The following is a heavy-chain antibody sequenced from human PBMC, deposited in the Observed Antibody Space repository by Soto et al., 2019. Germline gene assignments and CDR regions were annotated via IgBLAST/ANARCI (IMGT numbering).Heavy chain of an antibody. CDR2: ISGSGGST. Sequence: EVQLLESGGGLVQPGGSLRLSCAASGFTFSSYAMSWVHQAPGKGLEWVSAISGSGGSTYYADSVKGRFTISRDNSKNTLYLQMNSLRAEDTAVYYCAKDLVLYGSGSNFDYWGQGTLVTVSS. J-gene: IGHJ4*02. D-gene: IGHD3-10*01. V-gene: IGHV3-23*01. CDR1: GFTFSSYA. CDR3: AKDLVLYGSGSNFDY.